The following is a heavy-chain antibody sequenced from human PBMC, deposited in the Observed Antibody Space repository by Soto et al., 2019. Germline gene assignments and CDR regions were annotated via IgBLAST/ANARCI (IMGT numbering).Heavy chain of an antibody. V-gene: IGHV1-46*01. J-gene: IGHJ4*02. Sequence: GASVKVSCKASGYTFASYYMHWVRQAPGQGLEWMGIINPSGGSTSYAQKFQGRVTMTRDTSTSTVYMELSSLRSEDTAVYYCARGYITDCISTSCYSVDYWGQGTLVTVSS. D-gene: IGHD2-2*01. CDR3: ARGYITDCISTSCYSVDY. CDR2: INPSGGST. CDR1: GYTFASYY.